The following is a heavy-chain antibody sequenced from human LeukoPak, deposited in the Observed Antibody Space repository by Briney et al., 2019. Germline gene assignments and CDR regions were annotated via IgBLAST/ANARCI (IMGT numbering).Heavy chain of an antibody. J-gene: IGHJ4*02. CDR2: IYRGGNT. Sequence: GGSLRLSCAASGFTVTNDCMSWVRQAPGKGLEGVSVIYRGGNTYYADSVQGRFTISRDHSNNTLYLQMDSLRADDTAVYYCTLRGSGSHYEGASVYWGRGTLVTVCS. V-gene: IGHV3-66*01. CDR1: GFTVTNDC. D-gene: IGHD3-10*01. CDR3: TLRGSGSHYEGASVY.